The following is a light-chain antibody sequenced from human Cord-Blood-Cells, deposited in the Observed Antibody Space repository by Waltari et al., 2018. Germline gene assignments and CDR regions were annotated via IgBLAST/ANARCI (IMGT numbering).Light chain of an antibody. Sequence: QSALTQPAPVSGSPGQSIPISCTGTSSDVGGYNYFSWYQQHPGKAPKLMIYDVSNRPSGVSNRFSGSKSGNTASLTISGLQAEDEADYYCSSYTSSSTYVFGTGTKVTVL. CDR3: SSYTSSSTYV. CDR1: SSDVGGYNY. V-gene: IGLV2-14*01. J-gene: IGLJ1*01. CDR2: DVS.